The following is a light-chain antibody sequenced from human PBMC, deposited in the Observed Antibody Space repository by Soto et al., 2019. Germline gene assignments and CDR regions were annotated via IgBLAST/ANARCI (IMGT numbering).Light chain of an antibody. J-gene: IGKJ1*01. CDR2: LGS. CDR1: QSLLHSTGYNY. Sequence: DLVMTHSPLSLPVTPGEPASISCRSSQSLLHSTGYNYLDWYLQKPGQSAQLLIYLGSTRASRGPDRFRGSGSDTEYTRKISRAEPEDVGVYYCMQALQPTPTFRKGIKV. V-gene: IGKV2-28*01. CDR3: MQALQPTPT.